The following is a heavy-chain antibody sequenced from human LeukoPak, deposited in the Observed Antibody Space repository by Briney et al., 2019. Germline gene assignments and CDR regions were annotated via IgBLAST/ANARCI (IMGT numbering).Heavy chain of an antibody. Sequence: SETLSLTCTVSGGSISRYYWSWIRQPPGTGREWIGYTYYTGRADYNPSLKSRVSMSVDTSKNQLSLRVNSMTAADTAVYYCARGDFWSGAPTDWGQGTLVTVPS. CDR2: TYYTGRA. CDR3: ARGDFWSGAPTD. V-gene: IGHV4-59*01. J-gene: IGHJ4*02. CDR1: GGSISRYY. D-gene: IGHD3-3*01.